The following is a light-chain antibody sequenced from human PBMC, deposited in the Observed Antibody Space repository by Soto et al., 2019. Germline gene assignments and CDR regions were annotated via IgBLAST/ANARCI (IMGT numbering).Light chain of an antibody. CDR1: QSISTW. J-gene: IGKJ1*01. CDR3: QQYNTYLGT. V-gene: IGKV1-5*03. Sequence: DIQMTQSTSTLSASVGDRVTITCRASQSISTWLAWYQQKPGKAPKLLIYKASTLESGVPSRFSGSGSGTEFTLTISSLQPDDFATYYCQQYNTYLGTFGQGTKVDVK. CDR2: KAS.